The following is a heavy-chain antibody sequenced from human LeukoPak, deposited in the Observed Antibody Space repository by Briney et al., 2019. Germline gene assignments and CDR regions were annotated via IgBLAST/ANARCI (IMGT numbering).Heavy chain of an antibody. CDR1: RGTFSKYA. Sequence: SVKVSCKASRGTFSKYAISWVRQAPGQGLEWMGGIIPIFGTANYAQKFQGRVTITADESTSTAYMELSSLRSEDTAVYYCARPKPYYYYYGMDVWGQGTTVTVSS. V-gene: IGHV1-69*01. J-gene: IGHJ6*02. CDR3: ARPKPYYYYYGMDV. CDR2: IIPIFGTA.